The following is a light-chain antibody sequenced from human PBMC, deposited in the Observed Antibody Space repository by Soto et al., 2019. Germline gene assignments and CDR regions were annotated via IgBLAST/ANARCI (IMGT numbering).Light chain of an antibody. Sequence: PQSXVTLSFSLRDXXXXXFRASQSVRTDLAWSQFKPGRAPGVLIYYAXSIASGFPARFSGSGSVTDFTLNISRLEPEGFAVYYFQQYSSSGTSGEGTKADIK. CDR2: YAX. CDR3: QQYSSSGT. CDR1: QSVRTD. J-gene: IGKJ4*02. V-gene: IGKV3-20*01.